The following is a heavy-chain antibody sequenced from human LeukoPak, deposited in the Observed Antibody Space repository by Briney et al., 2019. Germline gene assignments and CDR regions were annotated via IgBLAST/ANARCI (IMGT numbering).Heavy chain of an antibody. V-gene: IGHV4-34*01. CDR3: ARTGYCTNGVCFARRHFDY. CDR2: INHSGST. J-gene: IGHJ4*02. Sequence: PSETLSLTCAVYGGSFGGYYWSWIRQPPGKGLEWIGEINHSGSTNYNPSLKSRVTISVDTSKNQFSLKLSSVTAADTAVYYCARTGYCTNGVCFARRHFDYWGQGTLVTVSS. D-gene: IGHD2-8*01. CDR1: GGSFGGYY.